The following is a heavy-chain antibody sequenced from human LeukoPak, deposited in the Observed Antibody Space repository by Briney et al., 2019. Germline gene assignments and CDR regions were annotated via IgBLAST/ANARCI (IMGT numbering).Heavy chain of an antibody. D-gene: IGHD6-13*01. CDR3: AGDISSLFDR. CDR1: GGTFSSYA. Sequence: SVKVSCKASGGTFSSYAISWVRQAPGQGLEWMGGIIPIFGTANYAQKFQGRVTITADESTSTAYMELSSLRSDDTAVYYCAGDISSLFDRWGQGTLVTVSS. J-gene: IGHJ5*02. V-gene: IGHV1-69*13. CDR2: IIPIFGTA.